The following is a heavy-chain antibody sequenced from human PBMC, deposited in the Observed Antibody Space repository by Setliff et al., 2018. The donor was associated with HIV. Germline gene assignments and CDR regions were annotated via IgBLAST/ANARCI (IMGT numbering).Heavy chain of an antibody. V-gene: IGHV1-69*10. CDR2: TNPQSDIA. CDR3: VRVGPWYYARSGYLASWDY. Sequence: SVKVSCKASGFTFNHYALSWVRQAPGQRPEWMGGTNPQSDIANYAQRFQGRVRITADHSTTTTYMELTSLRADDTAVYYCVRVGPWYYARSGYLASWDYWGQGTLVTVTS. D-gene: IGHD3-22*01. CDR1: GFTFNHYA. J-gene: IGHJ4*02.